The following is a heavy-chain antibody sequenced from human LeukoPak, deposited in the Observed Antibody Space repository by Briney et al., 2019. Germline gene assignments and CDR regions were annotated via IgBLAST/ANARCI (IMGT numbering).Heavy chain of an antibody. CDR3: ARGPYSSGSSADY. V-gene: IGHV3-23*01. CDR2: ISGSGGST. Sequence: GGSLRLSCAASGFTFSSYAMSWVRQAPGKGLEWVSAISGSGGSTYYADSVKGRFTISRDNAKNSLYLQMNSLRAEDTAVYYCARGPYSSGSSADYWGQGTLVTVSS. D-gene: IGHD6-19*01. CDR1: GFTFSSYA. J-gene: IGHJ4*02.